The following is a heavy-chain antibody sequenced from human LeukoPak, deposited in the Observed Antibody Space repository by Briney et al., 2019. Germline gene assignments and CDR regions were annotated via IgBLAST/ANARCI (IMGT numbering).Heavy chain of an antibody. CDR2: ISGNGGSR. CDR1: VFPLSRHA. CDR3: AKAGYCDGGTTCYSVDY. J-gene: IGHJ4*02. V-gene: IGHV3-23*01. D-gene: IGHD2-15*01. Sequence: GGTLGLSCAASVFPLSRHAMTWVREAPGRGLEWVSSISGNGGSRNYADPAKGRFTIPRDDSKSTLHRQMNTQSAEDTALFHCAKAGYCDGGTTCYSVDYWGQGTLGTVSS.